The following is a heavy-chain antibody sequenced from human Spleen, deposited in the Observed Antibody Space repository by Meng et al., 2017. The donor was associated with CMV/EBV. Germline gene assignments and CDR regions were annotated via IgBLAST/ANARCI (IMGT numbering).Heavy chain of an antibody. J-gene: IGHJ5*02. CDR1: TFSRYA. D-gene: IGHD2-2*01. V-gene: IGHV1-69*05. Sequence: TFSRYAISWVRQAPGQGLEWMGGIIPIFGTANYAQKFQGRVTITTDESTSTAYMELSSLRSEDTAVYYCARSGYCSSTSCYFRNWFDPWGQGTLVTVSS. CDR3: ARSGYCSSTSCYFRNWFDP. CDR2: IIPIFGTA.